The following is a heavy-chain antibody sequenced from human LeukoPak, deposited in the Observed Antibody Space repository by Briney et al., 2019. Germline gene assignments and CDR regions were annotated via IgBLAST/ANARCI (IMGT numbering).Heavy chain of an antibody. V-gene: IGHV6-1*01. Sequence: SQTLSLTCAISGDSVSSNRASWNWLRQSPSRGLEWLGRTYYKSKWYNDYAVSVKSRITINPDTSKNQFSLQLNSVTPEDTAVYYCAKFGSTWRLGTDVCGQGTTVTVSS. J-gene: IGHJ6*02. D-gene: IGHD6-13*01. CDR1: GDSVSSNRAS. CDR2: TYYKSKWYN. CDR3: AKFGSTWRLGTDV.